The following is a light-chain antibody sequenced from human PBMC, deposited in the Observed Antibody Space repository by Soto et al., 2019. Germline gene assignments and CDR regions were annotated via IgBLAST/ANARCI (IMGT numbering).Light chain of an antibody. CDR2: DAS. J-gene: IGKJ1*01. CDR3: QQYDNLPRT. Sequence: DIQMTQSPSSLSASVGDRVPITCQAIQDISNYLNWYQQKPGKAPKLLIYDASNLETGVPSRFSGSGSGTDFTFTISSLQPEDIATYYCQQYDNLPRTFGQGTKVDIK. V-gene: IGKV1-33*01. CDR1: QDISNY.